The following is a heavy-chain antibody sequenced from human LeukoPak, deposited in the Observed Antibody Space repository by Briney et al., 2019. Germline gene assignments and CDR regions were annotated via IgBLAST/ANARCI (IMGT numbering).Heavy chain of an antibody. CDR2: TYYRSTWYN. J-gene: IGHJ5*02. D-gene: IGHD2-2*01. CDR1: GDSVSSNSVT. CDR3: ARRLTQYDCFDP. V-gene: IGHV6-1*01. Sequence: SQTLSLTCAISGDSVSSNSVTWSWIRQSPSRGLEWLGRTYYRSTWYNDYAVSVRGRITVDPDTSKNQFSLHLNSVTPEDTAVYYCARRLTQYDCFDPWGQGILVTVSS.